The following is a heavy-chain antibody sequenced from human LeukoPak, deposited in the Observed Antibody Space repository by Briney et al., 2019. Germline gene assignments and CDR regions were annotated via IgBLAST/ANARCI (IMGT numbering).Heavy chain of an antibody. Sequence: ASVKVSCKASGYTFTGYYMHWVRQAPGQGLEWMGWINPNSGGTNYGQKFQGRVTMTRDTYISTAYMELSSLRSEDTAVYYCAGGRGYDFWSGYYNNWFDPWGQGTLVTVSS. J-gene: IGHJ5*02. CDR2: INPNSGGT. V-gene: IGHV1-2*02. CDR3: AGGRGYDFWSGYYNNWFDP. CDR1: GYTFTGYY. D-gene: IGHD3-3*01.